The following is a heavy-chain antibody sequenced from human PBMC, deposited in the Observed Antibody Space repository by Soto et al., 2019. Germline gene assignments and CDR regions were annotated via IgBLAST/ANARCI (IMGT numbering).Heavy chain of an antibody. Sequence: GGSLRLSCASSGFSVRSSQMSWVRQAPGEGLEWVGRLKRKIDGGTTEYAEPVKGRFTMSRDDSKNTLYLQMNSLKTEDTAVYYCTTDDYSQSAYWGQGTLVTVSS. J-gene: IGHJ4*02. CDR3: TTDDYSQSAY. CDR1: GFSVRSSQ. V-gene: IGHV3-15*01. D-gene: IGHD4-4*01. CDR2: LKRKIDGGTT.